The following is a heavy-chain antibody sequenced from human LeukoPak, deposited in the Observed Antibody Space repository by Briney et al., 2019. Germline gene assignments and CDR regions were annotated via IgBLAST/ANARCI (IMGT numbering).Heavy chain of an antibody. J-gene: IGHJ4*02. CDR2: IKPDGSAT. V-gene: IGHV3-74*01. D-gene: IGHD2-15*01. CDR1: GFTFNNYW. CDR3: ATGHCSDAPCYARNY. Sequence: PGGSLRLSCAASGFTFNNYWMCWVRHAPGKGLVWVSCIKPDGSATVYADSVKGRFTISRDNAKNTLYLQVNSLRAEDTAVYYCATGHCSDAPCYARNYWGRGTLVTVSS.